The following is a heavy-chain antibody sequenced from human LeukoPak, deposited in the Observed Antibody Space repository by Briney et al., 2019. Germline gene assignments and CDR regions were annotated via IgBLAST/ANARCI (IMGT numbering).Heavy chain of an antibody. CDR3: ATLYYDSSGYPTTFDY. J-gene: IGHJ4*02. CDR1: GYTFTSNY. D-gene: IGHD3-22*01. V-gene: IGHV1-2*02. CDR2: INPNSGGT. Sequence: GASVKVSCKAFGYTFTSNYMHRVRQAPGQGLEWMGWINPNSGGTNYAQKFQGRVTMTRDTSISTAYMELSRLRSDDTAVYYCATLYYDSSGYPTTFDYWGQGTLVTVSS.